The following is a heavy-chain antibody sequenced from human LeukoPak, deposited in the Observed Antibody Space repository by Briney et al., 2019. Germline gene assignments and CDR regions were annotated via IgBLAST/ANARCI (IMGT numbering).Heavy chain of an antibody. CDR2: IYHSGST. CDR3: ARGYGANGDDYYFYMDV. J-gene: IGHJ6*03. Sequence: PSETLSLTCAVSGYSISSGYYWGWIRQPPGKGLEWIGSIYHSGSTCYNPSLKSRVTISVDTSKNQFSLKLSSVTAADTAVYYCARGYGANGDDYYFYMDVWGKGTTVTVSS. D-gene: IGHD4/OR15-4a*01. V-gene: IGHV4-38-2*01. CDR1: GYSISSGYY.